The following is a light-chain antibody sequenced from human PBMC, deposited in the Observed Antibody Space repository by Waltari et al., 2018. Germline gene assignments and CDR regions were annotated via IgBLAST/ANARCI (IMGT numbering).Light chain of an antibody. CDR2: GAS. CDR1: QTLVPN. CDR3: QQYNNWPPWT. J-gene: IGKJ1*01. Sequence: EIVMTQSPATLSVSPGERVTLSCRASQTLVPNLAWYQQKPGQTPRLLIYGASTRATGIPARFSGTGSGTEFTLTINSVQSEDFAIYYCQQYNNWPPWTFGQGTKVEVK. V-gene: IGKV3-15*01.